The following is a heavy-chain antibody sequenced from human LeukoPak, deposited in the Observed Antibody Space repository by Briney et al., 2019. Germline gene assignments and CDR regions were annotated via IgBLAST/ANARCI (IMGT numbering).Heavy chain of an antibody. CDR2: INSDGSST. CDR1: GFTFSSYW. J-gene: IGHJ4*02. V-gene: IGHV3-74*01. Sequence: GGSLRLSCAASGFTFSSYWMHWVRQAPGKGLVWVSRINSDGSSTNYADSVKGRFTISRDNAKDTLYLQMDSLRAEDTAVYYCARALTTSTTVTTGYWGQRILVTVSS. CDR3: ARALTTSTTVTTGY. D-gene: IGHD4-17*01.